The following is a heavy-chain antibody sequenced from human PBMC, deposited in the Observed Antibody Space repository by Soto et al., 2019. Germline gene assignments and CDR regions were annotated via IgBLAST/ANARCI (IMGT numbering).Heavy chain of an antibody. V-gene: IGHV1-69*13. D-gene: IGHD6-13*01. J-gene: IGHJ6*02. Sequence: GASVKVSCKASGGTFSSYAISWVRQAPGQGLEWMGGIIPIFGTANYAQKFQGRVTITADESTSTAYMELSSLRSEDTAVYYCARAIVQQQLVGEAGYYYYGMDVWGQGTTVTVSS. CDR2: IIPIFGTA. CDR1: GGTFSSYA. CDR3: ARAIVQQQLVGEAGYYYYGMDV.